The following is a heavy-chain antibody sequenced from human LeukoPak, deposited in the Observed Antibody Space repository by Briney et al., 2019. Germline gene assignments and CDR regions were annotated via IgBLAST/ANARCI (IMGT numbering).Heavy chain of an antibody. CDR1: GYSFTGYY. CDR3: ARLAMIVVVITDTPFDY. J-gene: IGHJ4*02. Sequence: ASVNVSCKASGYSFTGYYMHWVRQAPGQGLEWMGWINPNSGGTNYAQKFQGRVTMTRDTSISTAYMELSRLRSDDTAVYYCARLAMIVVVITDTPFDYWGQGTLVTVSS. V-gene: IGHV1-2*02. D-gene: IGHD3-22*01. CDR2: INPNSGGT.